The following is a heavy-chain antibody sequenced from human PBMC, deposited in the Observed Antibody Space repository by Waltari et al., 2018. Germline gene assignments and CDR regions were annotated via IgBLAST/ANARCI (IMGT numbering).Heavy chain of an antibody. V-gene: IGHV1-69*08. CDR2: IIPILGIA. CDR3: AREGYSSSWYRSAGIQLMRWFDP. D-gene: IGHD6-13*01. CDR1: GGTFSSYT. Sequence: QVQLVQSGAEVKKPGSSVKVSCKASGGTFSSYTISWVRQAPGQGLEWMGRIIPILGIANYAQKFQGRVTITADKSTSTAYMELSSLRSEDTAVYYCAREGYSSSWYRSAGIQLMRWFDPWGQGTLVTVSS. J-gene: IGHJ5*02.